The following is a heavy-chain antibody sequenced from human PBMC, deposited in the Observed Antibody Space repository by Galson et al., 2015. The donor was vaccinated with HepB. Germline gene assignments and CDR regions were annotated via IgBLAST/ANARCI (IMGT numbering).Heavy chain of an antibody. CDR1: GFTFGAYE. J-gene: IGHJ4*02. V-gene: IGHV3-48*03. Sequence: SLRLSCAASGFTFGAYEMNWVRQVPGKGLEWISYISSNGYMIYYAESVKGRFTISRDNARDPLYLQMNSLRVEDTAVYYCVRDDALWSWYFDSWGQGILVTVSS. D-gene: IGHD3-10*01. CDR3: VRDDALWSWYFDS. CDR2: ISSNGYMI.